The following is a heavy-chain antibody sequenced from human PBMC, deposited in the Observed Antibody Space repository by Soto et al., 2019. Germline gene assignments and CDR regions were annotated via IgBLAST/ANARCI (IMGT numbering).Heavy chain of an antibody. D-gene: IGHD5-18*01. Sequence: QVQLVQSGAEVKKPGSSVKVSCKASGGTFSSYTISWVRQAPGQGLEWMGRIIPILGIANYAQKFQGRVTVXXNXSXSTAYMELSSLTSEDTAVSYCARDIGYSYGYVYFDYWGQGTLVTVSS. V-gene: IGHV1-69*02. CDR2: IIPILGIA. J-gene: IGHJ4*02. CDR1: GGTFSSYT. CDR3: ARDIGYSYGYVYFDY.